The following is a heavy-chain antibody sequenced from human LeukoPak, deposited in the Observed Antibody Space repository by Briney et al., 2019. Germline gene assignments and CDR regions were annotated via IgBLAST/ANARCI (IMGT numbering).Heavy chain of an antibody. V-gene: IGHV3-53*01. D-gene: IGHD5/OR15-5a*01. J-gene: IGHJ3*01. CDR1: GFTVSSNY. CDR3: AGARGYSIMSTAYAFDV. CDR2: IYTSGGT. Sequence: GGSLRLSCAASGFTVSSNYMSWVRQAPGKGLEWVSVIYTSGGTYYADSVKGRFTISRDNSKNTLFLQMNSLRAEDTAVYYCAGARGYSIMSTAYAFDVWGQGTLVTVSS.